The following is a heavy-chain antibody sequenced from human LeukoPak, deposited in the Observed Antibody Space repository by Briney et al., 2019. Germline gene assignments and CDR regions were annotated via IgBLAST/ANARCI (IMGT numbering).Heavy chain of an antibody. J-gene: IGHJ4*02. D-gene: IGHD1-20*01. CDR3: GRDVNWNQIDH. V-gene: IGHV3-74*01. CDR1: GFTFNNHW. Sequence: PGGSLRLSCAASGFTFNNHWMHWVRQAPGKGLVWISRINTDGRTTDYADSVKGRFTISRDNAKNTLYLQMNSLRAEDTAVYYCGRDVNWNQIDHWGQGSLVTVSS. CDR2: INTDGRTT.